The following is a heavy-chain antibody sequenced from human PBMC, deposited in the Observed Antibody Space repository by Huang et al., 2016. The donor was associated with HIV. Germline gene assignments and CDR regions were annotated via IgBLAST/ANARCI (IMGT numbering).Heavy chain of an antibody. CDR2: ISSSSSYI. J-gene: IGHJ3*02. CDR3: ARAQRGAYCGGDCGAFDI. V-gene: IGHV3-21*01. Sequence: EVQLVESGGGLVKPGGSLRLSCAASGFTFSSYSMNWVRQAPGKGLEWVSAISSSSSYIYYADSVKGRFTISRDNAKNSLYLQMNSLRAEDTAVYYCARAQRGAYCGGDCGAFDIWGQGTMVTVSS. D-gene: IGHD2-21*02. CDR1: GFTFSSYS.